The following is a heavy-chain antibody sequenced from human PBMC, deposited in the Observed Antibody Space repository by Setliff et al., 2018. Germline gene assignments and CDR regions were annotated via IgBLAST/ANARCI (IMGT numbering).Heavy chain of an antibody. D-gene: IGHD1-26*01. J-gene: IGHJ4*02. CDR1: GGSISPYF. CDR3: ARDNTMVGATDY. V-gene: IGHV4-59*12. Sequence: PSETLSLTCTVSGGSISPYFWSWIRQPPGKGLEWIGYIYHNGNTNFNPSLKSRVTISVDTSKNQFSLRLRSVTAADTAVYFCARDNTMVGATDYWGQGILVTVSS. CDR2: IYHNGNT.